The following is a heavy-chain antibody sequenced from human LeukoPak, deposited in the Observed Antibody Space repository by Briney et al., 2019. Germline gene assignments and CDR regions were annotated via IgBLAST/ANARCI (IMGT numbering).Heavy chain of an antibody. J-gene: IGHJ4*02. D-gene: IGHD3-10*01. CDR1: DFSLSNPGVG. CDR3: VHVLVTISSRSYFFY. CDR2: IYYNDDK. V-gene: IGHV2-5*01. Sequence: SGPTLVNPTQPLTLTCTFSDFSLSNPGVGVGCIRQLPGKALEWLAFIYYNDDKRYSPSLRSRLTITRDTSKNQVVLAMTNMDPVDTTTHFFVHVLVTISSRSYFFYWGQGALGTVSS.